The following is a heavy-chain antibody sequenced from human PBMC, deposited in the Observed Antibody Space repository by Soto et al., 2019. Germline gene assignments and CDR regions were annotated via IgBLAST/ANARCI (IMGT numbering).Heavy chain of an antibody. J-gene: IGHJ5*02. Sequence: QITLKASGPTLVKPTQTLTLTCTLSGFSHSTSGVAVGWIRQPPGQALEWLGHIYWNDDKYYSTSLKSRLSHTKDTSKNQVVLTMTNVDPVDTGTYYCARLLSSALYSYDLWGQGTLVTVSS. V-gene: IGHV2-5*01. CDR3: ARLLSSALYSYDL. CDR1: GFSHSTSGVA. D-gene: IGHD3-22*01. CDR2: IYWNDDK.